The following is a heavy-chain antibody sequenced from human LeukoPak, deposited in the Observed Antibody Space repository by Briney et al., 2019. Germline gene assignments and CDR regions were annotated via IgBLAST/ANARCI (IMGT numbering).Heavy chain of an antibody. Sequence: SQTLSLTCTVSGGSISSGSYYWSWIRQPAGKGLEWIGRIYTSGSTNYNPSLKSRVTISVDTSKNQFSLKLSSVTAADTAVYYCARDPRDYYGSESGYFDYWGQGTLVTVSS. CDR3: ARDPRDYYGSESGYFDY. CDR1: GGSISSGSYY. J-gene: IGHJ4*02. CDR2: IYTSGST. V-gene: IGHV4-61*02. D-gene: IGHD3-10*01.